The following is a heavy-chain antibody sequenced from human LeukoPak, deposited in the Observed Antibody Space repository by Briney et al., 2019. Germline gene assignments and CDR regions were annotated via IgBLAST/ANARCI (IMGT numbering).Heavy chain of an antibody. J-gene: IGHJ4*02. V-gene: IGHV4-4*02. CDR2: IYHTGGA. CDR1: GVPIASHSW. D-gene: IGHD1-14*01. CDR3: AYNRDFALDN. Sequence: SGTLSLTCAVSGVPIASHSWWSWVRQPPGKGLEWIGEIYHTGGANYKPSLKSRVTMSVDTSNNHSSLKLTSVTAADTAVYFCAYNRDFALDNWGQGTLVTVSS.